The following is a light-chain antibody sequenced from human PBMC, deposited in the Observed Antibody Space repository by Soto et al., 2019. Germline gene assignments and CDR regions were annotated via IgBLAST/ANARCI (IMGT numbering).Light chain of an antibody. CDR2: EVS. CDR1: SSDVGSYNL. V-gene: IGLV2-23*02. J-gene: IGLJ1*01. CDR3: CSYAGSSTV. Sequence: QSVLTQPASVSGSPGQSITISCTGTSSDVGSYNLVSWYQQHPGKAPKLMICEVSKLPSGVSNRFSGSKSGNTASLTISGLQAEDEADYYCCSYAGSSTVFGTGTKVTVL.